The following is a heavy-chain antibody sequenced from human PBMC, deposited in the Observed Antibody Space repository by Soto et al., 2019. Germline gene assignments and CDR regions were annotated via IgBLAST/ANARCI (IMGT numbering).Heavy chain of an antibody. D-gene: IGHD6-13*01. V-gene: IGHV1-69*01. CDR3: ARERVIAAAGIYYYYGMDV. CDR2: IIPIFGTA. CDR1: GGTFSSYA. Sequence: QVQLVQSGAEVKKPGSSVKVSCKASGGTFSSYAISWVRQAPGQGLEWMGGIIPIFGTANYAQKFQGRVTITADESTSTAYMELSSLRSEDTAVYYCARERVIAAAGIYYYYGMDVWGQGTTVTVSS. J-gene: IGHJ6*02.